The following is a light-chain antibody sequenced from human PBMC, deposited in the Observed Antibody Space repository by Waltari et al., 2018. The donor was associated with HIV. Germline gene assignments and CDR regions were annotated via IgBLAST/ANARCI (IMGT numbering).Light chain of an antibody. J-gene: IGLJ2*01. CDR3: CSYAGSYVV. Sequence: QSALTQPRSVSGSPGQSVTISCTGTSSDVGGYNYVSWYQQHPGKAPKLMIYDVSKRPSGVPYRFSGSKSGNTSSLTISGLQAEDEADYYCCSYAGSYVVFGGGTKLTVL. CDR2: DVS. V-gene: IGLV2-11*01. CDR1: SSDVGGYNY.